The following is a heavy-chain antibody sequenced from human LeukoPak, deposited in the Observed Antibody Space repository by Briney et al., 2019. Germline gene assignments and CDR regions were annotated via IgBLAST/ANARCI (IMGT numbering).Heavy chain of an antibody. Sequence: SETLSLTCTVSGGSISSYYWSWIRQPPGKGLEWIGHIYYSGSTNYNPSLKSRVTISVDTSKNQFSLKLSSVTAADTAVYYCARRRGSYYGYWGQGTLVTVSS. CDR3: ARRRGSYYGY. CDR1: GGSISSYY. CDR2: IYYSGST. D-gene: IGHD1-26*01. V-gene: IGHV4-59*01. J-gene: IGHJ4*02.